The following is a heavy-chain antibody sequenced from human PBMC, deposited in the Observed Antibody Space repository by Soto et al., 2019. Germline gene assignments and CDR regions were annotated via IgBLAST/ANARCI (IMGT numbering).Heavy chain of an antibody. CDR1: GGTFSSYA. CDR2: IIPIFGTA. J-gene: IGHJ3*02. V-gene: IGHV1-69*01. CDR3: ATPGMSRDRASDI. Sequence: QGQLLQSGAAVKKPGSSVKVSCQASGGTFSSYAISCVRQAPGQGLEWMGGIIPIFGTANYAQKLQDRVPITADESTSTGSRELSSLRSEDTAVYYCATPGMSRDRASDILGQGTLVTVSS.